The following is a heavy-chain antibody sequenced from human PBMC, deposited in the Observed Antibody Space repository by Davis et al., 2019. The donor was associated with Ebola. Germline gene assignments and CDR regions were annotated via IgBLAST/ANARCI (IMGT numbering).Heavy chain of an antibody. CDR1: GFIFTNYA. CDR2: INDGNGNT. J-gene: IGHJ4*02. Sequence: ASVKVSCKASGFIFTNYAIHWVRQAPGQRLEWRGWINDGNGNTKDSQRFQGRFTITTDTSASTVYLDLTSLRSDDTAVFYCARASFGYNSGWYADYWGPGSLVTVSS. D-gene: IGHD6-19*01. V-gene: IGHV1-3*01. CDR3: ARASFGYNSGWYADY.